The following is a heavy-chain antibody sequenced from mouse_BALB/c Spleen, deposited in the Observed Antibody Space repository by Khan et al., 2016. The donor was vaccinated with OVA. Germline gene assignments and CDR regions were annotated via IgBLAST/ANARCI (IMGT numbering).Heavy chain of an antibody. CDR1: GYTFTNYW. CDR2: INPSTGYS. CDR3: ANHGSSSAWLTY. Sequence: QVQLQQSGAELAKPGASVKMSCKASGYTFTNYWMHWVKQRPGQGLEWIGYINPSTGYSEYNQKFKDKATLTADKSSSTAYLQLSSLTSEDSAVYYGANHGSSSAWLTYWGQGTLVTVSA. J-gene: IGHJ3*01. D-gene: IGHD1-1*01. V-gene: IGHV1-7*01.